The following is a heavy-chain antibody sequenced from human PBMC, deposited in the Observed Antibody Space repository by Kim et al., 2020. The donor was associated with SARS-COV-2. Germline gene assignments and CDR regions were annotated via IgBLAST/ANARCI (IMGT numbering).Heavy chain of an antibody. J-gene: IGHJ4*02. CDR3: VRLLKLPGYYEHYFDS. Sequence: SETLSLTCTVSGASMNETDCWSWVRQSPGKGLEWIAEICQTESTNFSPSLQSRVTISLDKSKKQISLMLTSATAADTAVYYCVRLLKLPGYYEHYFDSWGQGTLVTVSS. V-gene: IGHV4-4*02. CDR2: ICQTEST. D-gene: IGHD3-3*01. CDR1: GASMNETDC.